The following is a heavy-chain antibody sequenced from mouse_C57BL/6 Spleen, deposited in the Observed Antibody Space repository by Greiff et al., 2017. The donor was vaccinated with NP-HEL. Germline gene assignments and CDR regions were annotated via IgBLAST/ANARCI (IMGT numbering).Heavy chain of an antibody. CDR2: IHPNSGST. CDR1: GYTFTSYW. V-gene: IGHV1-64*01. D-gene: IGHD1-1*01. CDR3: ARYYGSSPYYFDY. Sequence: QVQLQQPGAELVKPGASVKLSCKASGYTFTSYWMHWVKQRPGQGLEWIGMIHPNSGSTNYNEKFKSKATLTVDKSSSTAYMQLISLTSEDSAVYYCARYYGSSPYYFDYWGQGTTLTVSS. J-gene: IGHJ2*01.